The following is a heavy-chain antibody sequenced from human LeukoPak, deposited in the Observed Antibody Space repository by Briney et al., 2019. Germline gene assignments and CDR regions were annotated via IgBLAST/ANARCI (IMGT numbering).Heavy chain of an antibody. CDR2: ISSSSNTI. Sequence: GGSLRLSCAASGLTLSSYNMNWVRQAPGKGLEWVTYISSSSNTIYYGDSVKGRFTISRDNAKNSLYLQMNSRRAEDTAVYYCARLGWIRYYDSSGRNYYYYYYMDVWGKGTTVTVSS. CDR1: GLTLSSYN. D-gene: IGHD3-22*01. CDR3: ARLGWIRYYDSSGRNYYYYYYMDV. J-gene: IGHJ6*03. V-gene: IGHV3-48*01.